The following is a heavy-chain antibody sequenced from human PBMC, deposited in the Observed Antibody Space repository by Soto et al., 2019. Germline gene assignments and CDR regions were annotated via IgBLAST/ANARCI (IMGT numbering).Heavy chain of an antibody. CDR2: IWYDGSNK. D-gene: IGHD6-19*01. CDR1: GFTFSSYG. V-gene: IGHV3-33*01. J-gene: IGHJ4*02. Sequence: QVQLVESGGGVVQPGRSLRLSCAASGFTFSSYGMHWVRQAPGKGLEWVAVIWYDGSNKYYADSLKGRFTISRDNSKNTLYLQMNSLRAEDTAVYYCARSRGSGWHLYYFDYWGQGTLVTVSS. CDR3: ARSRGSGWHLYYFDY.